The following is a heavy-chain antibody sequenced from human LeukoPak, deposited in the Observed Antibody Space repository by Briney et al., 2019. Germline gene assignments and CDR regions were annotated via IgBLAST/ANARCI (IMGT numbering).Heavy chain of an antibody. J-gene: IGHJ4*02. V-gene: IGHV4-34*01. CDR1: GGSFSGYY. Sequence: PSETLSLTCAVYGGSFSGYYWSWIRQPPGKGLEWIGEINHSGSTNYNPSLKSRVTISVDTSKNQFSLKLSSVTAADTAVYYCARRSVEAYGSGSYSVDYWGQGTLVTVSS. CDR2: INHSGST. D-gene: IGHD3-10*01. CDR3: ARRSVEAYGSGSYSVDY.